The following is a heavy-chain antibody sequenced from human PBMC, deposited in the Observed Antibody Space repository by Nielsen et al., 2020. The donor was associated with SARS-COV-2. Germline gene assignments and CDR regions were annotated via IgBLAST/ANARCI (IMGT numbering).Heavy chain of an antibody. CDR3: ARAPNWNSGFDI. CDR1: GGSISSGGYY. D-gene: IGHD1-7*01. CDR2: IYYSGST. Sequence: SETLSLTCTVSGGSISSGGYYWSWIRQHPGKGLEWIGYIYYSGSTYYNPSLKSRVTISVDTSKNQFSLKLSSVTAADTAMYYCARAPNWNSGFDIWGQGTLVTVSS. J-gene: IGHJ3*02. V-gene: IGHV4-31*03.